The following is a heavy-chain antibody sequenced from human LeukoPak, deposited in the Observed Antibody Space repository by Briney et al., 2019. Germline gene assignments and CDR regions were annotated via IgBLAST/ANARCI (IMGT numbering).Heavy chain of an antibody. CDR1: GFTFRAYG. V-gene: IGHV3-49*03. CDR2: IRSKTYSGAT. Sequence: GGSLRLSSTTSGFTFRAYGMSWFRQPPGRGREGVSFIRSKTYSGATDYAASVRGRFVISRDDSESIAYLQMNSLKTEDTGVYYCTRNPHPFCSGVHCPSDSWGQGTLVTVSP. D-gene: IGHD2-15*01. CDR3: TRNPHPFCSGVHCPSDS. J-gene: IGHJ4*02.